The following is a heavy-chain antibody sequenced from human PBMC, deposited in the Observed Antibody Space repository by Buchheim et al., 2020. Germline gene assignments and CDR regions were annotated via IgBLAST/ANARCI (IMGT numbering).Heavy chain of an antibody. Sequence: QAQLVESGGGVVQPGGSLRPSCAASGFTFNSHAMHWVRQSPGKGLEWVAYIWSDGSRADYADSVKGRFTISRDNFKNKLFLQMNTLRAEDMAVYYCARDPPDSGWALHSWGQGTL. CDR1: GFTFNSHA. CDR3: ARDPPDSGWALHS. CDR2: IWSDGSRA. V-gene: IGHV3-33*01. J-gene: IGHJ4*02. D-gene: IGHD6-19*01.